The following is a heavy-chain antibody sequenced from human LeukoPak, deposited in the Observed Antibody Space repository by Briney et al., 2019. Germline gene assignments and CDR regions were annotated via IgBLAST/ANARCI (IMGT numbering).Heavy chain of an antibody. D-gene: IGHD3-10*01. J-gene: IGHJ4*02. Sequence: SETLSLTCAVYGGSFTTYYWSWIRQSPGKGLEWIGEVNHSGSTKCNPSLKSRITISVDTSKNQFSVKLNSVTAADTAVYYCARQGSESRIFDYWGQGTLVTASS. V-gene: IGHV4-34*01. CDR3: ARQGSESRIFDY. CDR2: VNHSGST. CDR1: GGSFTTYY.